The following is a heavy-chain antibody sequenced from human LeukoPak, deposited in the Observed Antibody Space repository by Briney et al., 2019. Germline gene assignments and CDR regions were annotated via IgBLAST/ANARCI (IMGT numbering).Heavy chain of an antibody. CDR2: ITSSGGAM. V-gene: IGHV3-11*04. Sequence: GGPLRLSCAASGFTFSNYYMTWIRQAPGKGLEWVSYITSSGGAMYFADSVKGRFTISRDNAKNSLYLQMNSLRAEDTAVYYCARVVGYCSGTSCSGYYFDSWGQGTLVTVSS. J-gene: IGHJ4*02. CDR1: GFTFSNYY. D-gene: IGHD2-2*01. CDR3: ARVVGYCSGTSCSGYYFDS.